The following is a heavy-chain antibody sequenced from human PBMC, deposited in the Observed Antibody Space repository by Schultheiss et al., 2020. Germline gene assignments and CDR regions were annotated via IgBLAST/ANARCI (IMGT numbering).Heavy chain of an antibody. CDR1: GFSLSNARMG. CDR3: ARIKANYCTGGVCYLDANPLDY. D-gene: IGHD2-8*02. V-gene: IGHV2-26*01. Sequence: SGPTLVKPTETLTLTCTVSGFSLSNARMGVSWIRQPPGKALEWLAHIFSNDEKSYSTSLKSRLTISKDTSKSQVVLTMTNMDPVDTATYYCARIKANYCTGGVCYLDANPLDYWGQGTLVTVSS. J-gene: IGHJ4*02. CDR2: IFSNDEK.